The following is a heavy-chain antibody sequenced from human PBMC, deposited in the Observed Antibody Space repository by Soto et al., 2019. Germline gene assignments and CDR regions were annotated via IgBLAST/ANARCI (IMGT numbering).Heavy chain of an antibody. D-gene: IGHD2-2*01. CDR2: IYYTGST. Sequence: QVQLQESGPGLVKPSQTLALTCTVSGGSIRSGGYDWTWIRQHPGKGLEWIGYIYYTGSTYYNPSLTSRVTISGDTSKNQFSLKLSSVTAADTAVYYCASASLGYCSSTSCRSNWFDPWVQGTLVTVSS. V-gene: IGHV4-31*03. CDR1: GGSIRSGGYD. J-gene: IGHJ5*02. CDR3: ASASLGYCSSTSCRSNWFDP.